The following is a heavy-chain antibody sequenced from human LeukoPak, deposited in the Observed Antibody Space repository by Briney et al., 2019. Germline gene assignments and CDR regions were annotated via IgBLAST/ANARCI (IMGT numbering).Heavy chain of an antibody. D-gene: IGHD1-14*01. J-gene: IGHJ4*02. CDR1: GFTFSDAW. CDR2: IKSKTDGGTT. Sequence: GGSLRLSCAASGFTFSDAWMTWVRQAPGKGLEWVGRIKSKTDGGTTDYAAPVKGRFTISRDDSENTLYLQMSSLKTEDTAVYYCTRDISAVLYWGQGTLVTVSS. CDR3: TRDISAVLY. V-gene: IGHV3-15*01.